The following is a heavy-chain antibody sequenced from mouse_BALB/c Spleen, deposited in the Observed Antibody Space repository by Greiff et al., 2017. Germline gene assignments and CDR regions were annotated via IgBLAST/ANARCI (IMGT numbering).Heavy chain of an antibody. CDR2: ISYSGST. D-gene: IGHD1-1*01. CDR1: GYSITSDYA. V-gene: IGHV3-2*02. Sequence: ESGPGLVKPSQSLSLTCTVTGYSITSDYAWNWIRQFPGNKLEWMGYISYSGSTSYNPSLKSRISITRDTSKNQFFLQLNSVTTEDTATYYCARYGGSSSAWFAYWGQGTLVTVSA. J-gene: IGHJ3*01. CDR3: ARYGGSSSAWFAY.